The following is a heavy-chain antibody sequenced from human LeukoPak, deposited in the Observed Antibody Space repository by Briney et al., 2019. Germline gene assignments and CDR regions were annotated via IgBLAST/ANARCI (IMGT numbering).Heavy chain of an antibody. CDR2: ISAYNGNT. J-gene: IGHJ4*02. Sequence: ASVKVSCKASGYTFTSYGISWVRQAPGQGLEWMGWISAYNGNTNYAQKLQGRVTMTTDTSTSTAYMELRSLRSDDTAVYYCARDLVWFGEVQPRYFDYWGQGTLVTVSS. CDR1: GYTFTSYG. V-gene: IGHV1-18*04. D-gene: IGHD3-10*01. CDR3: ARDLVWFGEVQPRYFDY.